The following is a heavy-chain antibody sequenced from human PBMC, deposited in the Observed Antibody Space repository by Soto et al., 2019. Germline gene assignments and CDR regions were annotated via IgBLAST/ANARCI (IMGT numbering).Heavy chain of an antibody. J-gene: IGHJ4*02. CDR1: GFSLRTSGMC. V-gene: IGHV2-70*12. D-gene: IGHD6-6*01. Sequence: GPTLVNPTQTLTLTCTFSGFSLRTSGMCVSWIRQPPGKALEWLALVDWDGDKYYNTSLKTRLTISRDTSKNQVVLTMTNMDPVDTATYYCARRAAYSSSYFFDYWGQGSLVTVSS. CDR3: ARRAAYSSSYFFDY. CDR2: VDWDGDK.